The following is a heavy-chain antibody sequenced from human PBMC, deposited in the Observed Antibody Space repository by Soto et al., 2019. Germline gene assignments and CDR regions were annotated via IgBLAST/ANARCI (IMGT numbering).Heavy chain of an antibody. CDR3: ARHKDTSMVFAFFDF. V-gene: IGHV4-39*01. Sequence: SETLSLTCTVSGGSISSSSYYWGWIRQPPGKGLEWIGTIYYSGSTYYNPSLKSRVTIFVDTSKNQFSLKLSSVTAADTAVYYCARHKDTSMVFAFFDFWGQGTLVTVSS. CDR1: GGSISSSSYY. CDR2: IYYSGST. J-gene: IGHJ4*02. D-gene: IGHD5-18*01.